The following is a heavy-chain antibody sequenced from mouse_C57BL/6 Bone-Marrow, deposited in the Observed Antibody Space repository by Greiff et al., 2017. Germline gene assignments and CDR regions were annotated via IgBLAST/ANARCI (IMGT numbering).Heavy chain of an antibody. V-gene: IGHV5-4*03. CDR2: ISDGGSYT. D-gene: IGHD1-1*01. Sequence: EVMLVESGGGLVKPGGSLKLSCAASGFTFSSYAMSWVRQTPEKRLEWVATISDGGSYTYYPDNVKGRFTISRDNAKNNLYLQMSHLKSEDTAMYYCARPYYGSSYHFDYWGQGTTLTVSS. J-gene: IGHJ2*01. CDR3: ARPYYGSSYHFDY. CDR1: GFTFSSYA.